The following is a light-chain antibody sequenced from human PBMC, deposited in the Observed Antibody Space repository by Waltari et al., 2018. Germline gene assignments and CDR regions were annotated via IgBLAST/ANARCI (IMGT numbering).Light chain of an antibody. Sequence: EIVLTQSPATLSLSPGERATLSCRASASISSFLAWYQQKPGQAPRLLISDASNRATGIPARFSGRGSGTDFTLTISSLEFGDLGVYYCQQRHKWPLTFGAGTKVEI. J-gene: IGKJ4*01. CDR1: ASISSF. CDR2: DAS. CDR3: QQRHKWPLT. V-gene: IGKV3-11*01.